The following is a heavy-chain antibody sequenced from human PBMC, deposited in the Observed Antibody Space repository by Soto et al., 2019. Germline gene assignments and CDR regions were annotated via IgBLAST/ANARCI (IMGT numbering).Heavy chain of an antibody. Sequence: SETLSLTCAVYGGSFSGYYWTWIRQPPGKGLEWIGEINHSGGTNYNPSLKSRVTISVDTSKNQFSLKLRSVTAADTAVYYCARPAWRGNRDYFDSWGQGTLVTVSS. V-gene: IGHV4-34*01. CDR2: INHSGGT. CDR1: GGSFSGYY. J-gene: IGHJ4*02. CDR3: ARPAWRGNRDYFDS. D-gene: IGHD3-3*01.